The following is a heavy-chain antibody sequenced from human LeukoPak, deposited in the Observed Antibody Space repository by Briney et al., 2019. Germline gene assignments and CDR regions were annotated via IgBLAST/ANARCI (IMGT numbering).Heavy chain of an antibody. CDR2: INHSGST. J-gene: IGHJ3*02. CDR1: GGSFSGYY. CDR3: ARSDGYGLVGI. V-gene: IGHV4-34*01. Sequence: PSETLSLTCAVYGGSFSGYYWSWIRQPPGKGLEWIGEINHSGSTYYNPSLKSRVIILIDTAKSHFSLNLSSVTAADTAVYYCARSDGYGLVGIWGQGTMVTVSS. D-gene: IGHD3-10*01.